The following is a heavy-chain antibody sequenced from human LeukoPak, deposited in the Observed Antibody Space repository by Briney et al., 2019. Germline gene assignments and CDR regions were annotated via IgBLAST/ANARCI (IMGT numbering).Heavy chain of an antibody. J-gene: IGHJ5*02. V-gene: IGHV4-34*01. D-gene: IGHD4-17*01. CDR1: GGSFSGYY. CDR2: INHSGST. Sequence: SETLFLTCAVYGGSFSGYYWSWIRQPPGKGLEWIGEINHSGSTNYNPSLKSRVTISVDTSKNQFSLKLSSVTAADTAVYYCARTYGDYAYRYNWFDPWGQGTLVTVSS. CDR3: ARTYGDYAYRYNWFDP.